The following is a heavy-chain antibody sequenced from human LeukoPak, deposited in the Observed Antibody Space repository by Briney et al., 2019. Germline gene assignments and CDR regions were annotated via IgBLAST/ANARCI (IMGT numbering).Heavy chain of an antibody. V-gene: IGHV3-7*03. Sequence: PGGSLRLSCAASGFTFSSHWMTWVRQVPGRGPEWVANVNRDGSETYYLDSVKGRFTISKDNARNSLYLQMKSLRAEDTALYHCARNNGTDVWGQGTTVIVSS. CDR3: ARNNGTDV. CDR2: VNRDGSET. J-gene: IGHJ6*02. CDR1: GFTFSSHW.